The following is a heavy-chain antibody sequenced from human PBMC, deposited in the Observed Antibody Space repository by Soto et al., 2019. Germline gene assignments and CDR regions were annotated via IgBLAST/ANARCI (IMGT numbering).Heavy chain of an antibody. CDR3: AKSRRKKGGYFDY. CDR2: ISWNSGSI. J-gene: IGHJ4*02. V-gene: IGHV3-9*01. CDR1: GFTFDDYA. D-gene: IGHD3-16*01. Sequence: GGSLRLSCAASGFTFDDYAMHWVRQAPGKGLEWVSGISWNSGSIGYADSVKGRFTISRDNAKNSLYLQMNSLRAEDTALYYCAKSRRKKGGYFDYWGQGTLVTVSS.